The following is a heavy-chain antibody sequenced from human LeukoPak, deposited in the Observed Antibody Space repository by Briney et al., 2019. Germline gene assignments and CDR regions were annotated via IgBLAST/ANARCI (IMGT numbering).Heavy chain of an antibody. Sequence: GGSLRLSCAASGFTFSSYTMNWVRQAPGKGLEWVSSISSSSSYIYYADSVKGRFTISRDNAKNSLYLQMNSLRAEDTAVYYCARDDCSSTSCYVFDYWGQGTLVTVSS. V-gene: IGHV3-21*01. J-gene: IGHJ4*02. CDR1: GFTFSSYT. CDR2: ISSSSSYI. CDR3: ARDDCSSTSCYVFDY. D-gene: IGHD2-2*01.